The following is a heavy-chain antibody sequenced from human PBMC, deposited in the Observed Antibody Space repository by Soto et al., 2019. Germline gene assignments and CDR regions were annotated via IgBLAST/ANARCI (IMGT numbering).Heavy chain of an antibody. V-gene: IGHV4-39*07. CDR1: GGSISSSSYY. CDR3: ASIYDSSGYYYGNNWFDP. Sequence: PSETLSLTCTVSGGSISSSSYYWGWIRQPPGKGLEWIGYIYYSGGTYYNPSLKSRVTKSVDTSKNQFSLELSSVTAADTAVYYCASIYDSSGYYYGNNWFDPWGQGTLVTVSS. D-gene: IGHD3-22*01. CDR2: IYYSGGT. J-gene: IGHJ5*02.